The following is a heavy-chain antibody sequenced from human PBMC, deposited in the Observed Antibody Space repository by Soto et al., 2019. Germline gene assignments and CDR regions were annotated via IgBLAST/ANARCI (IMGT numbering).Heavy chain of an antibody. V-gene: IGHV5-51*01. D-gene: IGHD6-13*01. J-gene: IGHJ6*02. CDR3: ARHGIAAPVGPYYYYGMDV. Sequence: GESLKISCKGSGYSFTSYWIGWVRQMPVKGLEWMGLIYPGDSDTRYSPSFQGQVTISADKSISTAYLQWSSLKASDTAMYYCARHGIAAPVGPYYYYGMDVSGQGSTVTVSS. CDR1: GYSFTSYW. CDR2: IYPGDSDT.